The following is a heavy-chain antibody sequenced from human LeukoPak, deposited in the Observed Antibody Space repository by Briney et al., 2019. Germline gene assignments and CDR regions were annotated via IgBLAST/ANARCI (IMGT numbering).Heavy chain of an antibody. V-gene: IGHV3-7*03. CDR3: AKDTTVTTHWYFDL. Sequence: GGSLRLSCAGFGDNFKSYWMTWVRQAPGKGLEWVANIKQDGTETYYVDSVRGRFTISRDNSKNTLYLQMNSLRAEDTAVYYCAKDTTVTTHWYFDLWGRGTLVTVSS. CDR1: GDNFKSYW. J-gene: IGHJ2*01. CDR2: IKQDGTET. D-gene: IGHD4-17*01.